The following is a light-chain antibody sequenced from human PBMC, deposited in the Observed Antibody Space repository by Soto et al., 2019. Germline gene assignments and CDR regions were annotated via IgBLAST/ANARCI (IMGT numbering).Light chain of an antibody. CDR2: DVS. CDR3: CSDAGTYTFV. CDR1: SSDVGVYNY. J-gene: IGLJ1*01. V-gene: IGLV2-11*01. Sequence: QSALTQPRSVSGSPGQSVTISCTGTSSDVGVYNYVSWYQQYPGKAPKLMIYDVSKRPSGVPDRFSGSRSGNTASLTISGLQAEDEADYYCCSDAGTYTFVFGGGTKVTGL.